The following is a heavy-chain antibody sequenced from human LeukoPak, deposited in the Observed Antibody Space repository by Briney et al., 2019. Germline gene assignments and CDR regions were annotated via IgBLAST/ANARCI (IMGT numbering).Heavy chain of an antibody. CDR1: GFTFSRAW. Sequence: GGSLRLSCAASGFTFSRAWMSWVRQAPGKGLEWVGRIKTKADGGTTGYGTAVKGRFIISRDDSKNTLYLQMNSLNTDDTAVYYCIANFDYYGSVSLISWGQGTLVTVSS. J-gene: IGHJ5*02. CDR3: IANFDYYGSVSLIS. V-gene: IGHV3-15*01. CDR2: IKTKADGGTT. D-gene: IGHD3-10*01.